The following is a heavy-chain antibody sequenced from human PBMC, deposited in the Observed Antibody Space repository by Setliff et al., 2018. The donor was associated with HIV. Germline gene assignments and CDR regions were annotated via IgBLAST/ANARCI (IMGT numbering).Heavy chain of an antibody. CDR2: IYYSGST. J-gene: IGHJ3*02. Sequence: SETLSLTCTVAGGSISSYYWSWIRQPPGNGLEWIGYIYYSGSTNYNPSLKSRVTISVEMSKNQFSLKLNSVNAAGTAVYHCARCDTYYHERSGYVKSALDAFDIWGRGTMVTVSS. V-gene: IGHV4-59*08. D-gene: IGHD3-22*01. CDR3: ARCDTYYHERSGYVKSALDAFDI. CDR1: GGSISSYY.